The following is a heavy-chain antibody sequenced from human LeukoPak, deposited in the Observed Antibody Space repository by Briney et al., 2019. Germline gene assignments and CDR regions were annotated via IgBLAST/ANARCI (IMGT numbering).Heavy chain of an antibody. V-gene: IGHV4-59*01. Sequence: PSETLSLTCTASGDSINNYYWSWIRQPPGKGLEWIGYIYYSGSTSYSPSLKSRVTISVDTSKNQFSLKLNSVTAADTAVYYCARYRNEALFAFDIWGQGTMVTVSS. J-gene: IGHJ3*02. D-gene: IGHD1-14*01. CDR3: ARYRNEALFAFDI. CDR2: IYYSGST. CDR1: GDSINNYY.